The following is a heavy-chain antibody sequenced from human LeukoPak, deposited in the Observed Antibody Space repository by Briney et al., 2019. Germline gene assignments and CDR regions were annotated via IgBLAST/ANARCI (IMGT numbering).Heavy chain of an antibody. V-gene: IGHV5-51*01. D-gene: IGHD3-22*01. J-gene: IGHJ3*02. CDR1: GYSFTSYW. CDR2: IYPGDSDT. Sequence: PGESLKISCKGSGYSFTSYWIGWVRQMPGKGLEWMGIIYPGDSDTRYSPSFQGQVTISADKSISTAYLQWSSLKASDTAMYYCARRSLGSHSSAYXLPFDIWGQGTMVTVSS. CDR3: ARRSLGSHSSAYXLPFDI.